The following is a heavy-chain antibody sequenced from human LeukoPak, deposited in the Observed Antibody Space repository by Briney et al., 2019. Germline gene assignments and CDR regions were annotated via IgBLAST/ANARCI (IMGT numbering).Heavy chain of an antibody. CDR2: ISYDGSNK. Sequence: GGSLRLSCAASGFTFSSYAMHWVRQAPGKGLEWVAVISYDGSNKYYADSVKGRFTISRDNSKNTLYLQMHSLRAEDTAVYYCARVGGDYYDSSGPIDYWGQGTLVTVSS. V-gene: IGHV3-30-3*01. D-gene: IGHD3-22*01. CDR3: ARVGGDYYDSSGPIDY. CDR1: GFTFSSYA. J-gene: IGHJ4*02.